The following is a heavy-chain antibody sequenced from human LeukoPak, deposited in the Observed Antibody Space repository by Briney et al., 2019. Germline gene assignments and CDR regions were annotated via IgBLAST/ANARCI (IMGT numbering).Heavy chain of an antibody. CDR2: ICSSEDT. CDR1: DGSISSFC. J-gene: IGHJ4*02. Sequence: SETLSLTCSVSDGSISSFCWSWIRQPAGKGLEWIGRICSSEDTNYNPSLKSRVTMSVDTSQNQFSLKLSSVTAADTAVYYCARGSAYYDILTGYYLWYFDYWGQGTLVTVSS. CDR3: ARGSAYYDILTGYYLWYFDY. D-gene: IGHD3-9*01. V-gene: IGHV4-4*07.